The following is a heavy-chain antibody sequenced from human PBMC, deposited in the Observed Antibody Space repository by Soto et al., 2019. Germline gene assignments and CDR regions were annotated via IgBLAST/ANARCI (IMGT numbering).Heavy chain of an antibody. Sequence: EVQLLESGGGLVQPGGSLRLSCAASGFTFNSYAMIWVRQAPGKGLEWVSAISGSGSSTYYADSVRGRFTISRDNSNDTLFLQMHSLRAEETAVYYCAKGQTQWGSGPCRFYHWGQGTLVTVSS. CDR1: GFTFNSYA. D-gene: IGHD6-19*01. CDR2: ISGSGSST. J-gene: IGHJ4*02. V-gene: IGHV3-23*01. CDR3: AKGQTQWGSGPCRFYH.